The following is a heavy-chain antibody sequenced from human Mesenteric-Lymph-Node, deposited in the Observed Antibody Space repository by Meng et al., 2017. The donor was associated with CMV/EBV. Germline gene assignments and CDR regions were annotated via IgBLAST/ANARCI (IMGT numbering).Heavy chain of an antibody. CDR1: GFTFSSYE. CDR3: ARVVHSSAWYPFDY. V-gene: IGHV3-48*03. D-gene: IGHD6-19*01. Sequence: GESLKLSCAASGFTFSSYEMNWVRQAPGKGLEWVSYISSSGTTIYYVNSVKGRFTVSRDNAKNSLYLHMNSLRVEDTALYYCARVVHSSAWYPFDYWGRGTLVTVSS. J-gene: IGHJ4*02. CDR2: ISSSGTTI.